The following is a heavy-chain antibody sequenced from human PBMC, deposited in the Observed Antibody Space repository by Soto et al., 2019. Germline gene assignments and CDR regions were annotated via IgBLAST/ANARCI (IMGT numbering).Heavy chain of an antibody. J-gene: IGHJ4*02. CDR1: GFTFSDYY. CDR2: ISSSGSYT. Sequence: QVQLVESGGGLVKPGGSLRLSCAASGFTFSDYYMSWIRQAPGKGLEWVSYISSSGSYTNYADSVKGRFTISRDNAKNSLYLQMNSLRAEDTDVYYCARERNGYNSIFDYWGQGTLVTVSS. V-gene: IGHV3-11*05. D-gene: IGHD5-12*01. CDR3: ARERNGYNSIFDY.